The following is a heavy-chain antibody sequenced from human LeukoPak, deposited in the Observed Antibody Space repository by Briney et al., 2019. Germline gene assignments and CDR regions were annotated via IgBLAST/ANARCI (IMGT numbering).Heavy chain of an antibody. CDR3: ASFSYYYDSSGQKISDY. Sequence: SETLSLTCAVSGGSISTSNSYWGWVRQPPGKGLEWIGEIYHSGSTNYNPSLKSRVTISVDTSKNQFSLKLSSVTAADTAVYYCASFSYYYDSSGQKISDYWGQGTLVTVSS. CDR1: GGSISTSNS. J-gene: IGHJ4*02. V-gene: IGHV4-39*07. CDR2: IYHSGST. D-gene: IGHD3-22*01.